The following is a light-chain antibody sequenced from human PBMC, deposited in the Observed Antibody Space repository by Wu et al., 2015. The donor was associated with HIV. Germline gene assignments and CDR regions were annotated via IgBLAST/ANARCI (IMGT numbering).Light chain of an antibody. J-gene: IGKJ4*01. CDR2: SAS. Sequence: EIVLTQSPGTLSLSPGERATLSCRASQSVDRNYLAWYQQKPGQAPRLLIESASSRATGIPDRFSGSGSGTDFTLIISRLEPEDFAVYYCQQYVSSVLTYAYSPLTFGGGTKVEIK. CDR3: QQYVSSVLTYAYSPLT. CDR1: QSVDRNY. V-gene: IGKV3-20*01.